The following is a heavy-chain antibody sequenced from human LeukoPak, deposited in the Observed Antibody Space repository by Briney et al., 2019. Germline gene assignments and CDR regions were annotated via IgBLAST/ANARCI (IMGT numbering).Heavy chain of an antibody. J-gene: IGHJ5*02. CDR2: ISSASNTI. V-gene: IGHV3-48*01. CDR3: ARDGWFGDYNWFDP. Sequence: GESLRLSCAASGFTFSSYSMNWVRQAPGKGLEWISYISSASNTIYYADSVKGRFTISRDNAKNSLYLQMNSLRAEDTAMYYCARDGWFGDYNWFDPWGQGTLVTVSS. D-gene: IGHD3-10*01. CDR1: GFTFSSYS.